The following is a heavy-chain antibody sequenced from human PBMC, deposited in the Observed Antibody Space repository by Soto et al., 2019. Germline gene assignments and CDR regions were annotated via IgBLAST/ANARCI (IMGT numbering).Heavy chain of an antibody. CDR1: GFTFSSYA. D-gene: IGHD3-10*01. Sequence: GGSLRLSCAASGFTFSSYAMHWVRQAPGKGLEWVAIIWYDGSNKYYADSVKGRFTISRDNSKNTVYLQMNSLRAEDTAMYYCAAGEPLDYRGQGTLVTVSS. CDR2: IWYDGSNK. CDR3: AAGEPLDY. J-gene: IGHJ4*02. V-gene: IGHV3-33*08.